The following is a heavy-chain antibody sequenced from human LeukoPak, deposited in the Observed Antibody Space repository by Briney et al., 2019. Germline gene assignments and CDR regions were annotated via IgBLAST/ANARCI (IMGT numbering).Heavy chain of an antibody. CDR3: ARSGDYYGSGTPRDYFDY. D-gene: IGHD3-10*01. CDR2: ISAYNGNT. V-gene: IGHV1-18*01. CDR1: GYTFTSYG. Sequence: ASVKVSCKASGYTFTSYGISWVRQGPGQGLEWMGWISAYNGNTNYAQKLQGRVTMTTDTSTSTAYMELTSLRSDDTAVYYCARSGDYYGSGTPRDYFDYWGQGTLVTVSS. J-gene: IGHJ4*02.